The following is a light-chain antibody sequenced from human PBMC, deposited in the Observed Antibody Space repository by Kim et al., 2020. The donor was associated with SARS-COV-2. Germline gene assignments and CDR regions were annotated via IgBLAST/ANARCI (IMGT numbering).Light chain of an antibody. CDR3: QSYDTNLSGWV. CDR2: GNT. J-gene: IGLJ3*02. CDR1: RSNVGAGYD. V-gene: IGLV1-40*01. Sequence: QRVTISCTGSRSNVGAGYDVHWYQQLPGTAPKLLMYGNTNRPSGVPDRFSASKSGTSASLAITGLQAEDEADYYCQSYDTNLSGWVFGGGTKVTVL.